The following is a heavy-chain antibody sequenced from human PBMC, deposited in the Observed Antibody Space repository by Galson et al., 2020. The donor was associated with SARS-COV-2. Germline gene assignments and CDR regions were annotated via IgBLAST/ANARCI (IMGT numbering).Heavy chain of an antibody. Sequence: SQASETLSLTCAVYGGSFSGYYWSWIRQPPGKGLEWIGEINHSGSTNYNPSLKSRVTISVDTSKNQFSLKLSSVTAADTAVYYCARATNYDILTGSRGIDAFDIWGQGTMVTVSS. V-gene: IGHV4-34*01. CDR2: INHSGST. D-gene: IGHD3-9*01. CDR3: ARATNYDILTGSRGIDAFDI. J-gene: IGHJ3*02. CDR1: GGSFSGYY.